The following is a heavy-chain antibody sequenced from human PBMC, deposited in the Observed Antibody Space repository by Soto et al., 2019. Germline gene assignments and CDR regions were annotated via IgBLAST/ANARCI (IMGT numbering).Heavy chain of an antibody. CDR1: GGSISSNY. CDR2: VYNSGST. CDR3: AREWGLLPYYVMNV. V-gene: IGHV4-59*01. D-gene: IGHD7-27*01. Sequence: PSETLSLTCTVSGGSISSNYWTWIRQPPGKGLEWIGYVYNSGSTNYNPSLKSRVTISEDTSKSQFSLKVNSMTAADTAVYYCAREWGLLPYYVMNVWGHGTAVTVSS. J-gene: IGHJ6*02.